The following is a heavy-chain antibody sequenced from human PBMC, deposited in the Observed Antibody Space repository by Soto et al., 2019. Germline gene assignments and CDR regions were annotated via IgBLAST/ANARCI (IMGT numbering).Heavy chain of an antibody. J-gene: IGHJ4*02. D-gene: IGHD3-3*02. CDR2: IGPESGAT. CDR3: GRGRSGQIVIFY. V-gene: IGHV1-2*02. CDR1: GYTFTGHY. Sequence: QVPLVQSGAEVKKPGASVKVSCKASGYTFTGHYIHWVRQAPEQGPEWIGEIGPESGATGYAAKFQGRVTMTLDTSITTVYMELKNLSPDDTAVYYCGRGRSGQIVIFYWGQGTPVTVAS.